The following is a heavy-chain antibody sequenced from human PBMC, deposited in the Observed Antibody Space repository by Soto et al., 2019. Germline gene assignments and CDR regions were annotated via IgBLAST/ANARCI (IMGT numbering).Heavy chain of an antibody. Sequence: EVQLVESGGGLVKPGGSLRLSCAASGFTFSHYSMNWVRQAPGKGLAWVAFVSSTSSYIYYAGSVKGRFTISRDNATNSLHLQMNTLRAEDTAVYYYAKDRGRGSPVSGGLDVCGQGTTVTVSS. V-gene: IGHV3-21*01. CDR1: GFTFSHYS. D-gene: IGHD3-10*01. J-gene: IGHJ6*02. CDR3: AKDRGRGSPVSGGLDV. CDR2: VSSTSSYI.